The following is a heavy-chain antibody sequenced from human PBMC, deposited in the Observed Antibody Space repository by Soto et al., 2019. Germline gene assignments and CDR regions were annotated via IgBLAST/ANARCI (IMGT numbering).Heavy chain of an antibody. Sequence: PGESLKISCNGAGYRFTTYCSAWVRQMPGKGLERVGIIYPGDSDTRYSPSFEGHVTISVDNSISTAFLQWTSLKASDNAIYYCARHSTSAPKDYWGQRTLVTVSS. CDR3: ARHSTSAPKDY. J-gene: IGHJ4*01. D-gene: IGHD3-10*01. V-gene: IGHV5-51*01. CDR2: IYPGDSDT. CDR1: GYRFTTYC.